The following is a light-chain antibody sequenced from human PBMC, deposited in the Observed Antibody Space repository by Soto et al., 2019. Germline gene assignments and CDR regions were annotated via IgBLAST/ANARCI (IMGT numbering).Light chain of an antibody. CDR2: EVS. Sequence: SVLTHPASVSASPGQSITTSCTGSSSDIGGYNYVSWYQQHPDKAPKLMIYEVSNRPSGVSDRFSGSKSGNTASLTIAGLRPEDEADYYCSSYTTSSTLVFGTGTKVTVL. J-gene: IGLJ1*01. CDR3: SSYTTSSTLV. V-gene: IGLV2-14*01. CDR1: SSDIGGYNY.